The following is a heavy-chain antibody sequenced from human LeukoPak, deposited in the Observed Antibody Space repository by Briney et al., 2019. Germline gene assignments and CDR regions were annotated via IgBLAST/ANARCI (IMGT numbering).Heavy chain of an antibody. J-gene: IGHJ4*02. D-gene: IGHD5-24*01. V-gene: IGHV3-74*01. CDR2: INSDGSST. CDR1: GFTFSSYW. Sequence: PGGSLRLSCAASGFTFSSYWMHWVRQAPGKGLVRVSRINSDGSSTSYADSVKGRFTISRDNAKNTLYPQMNSLRAEDTAVYYCARDGVLGRDGYNFDYWGQGTLVTVSS. CDR3: ARDGVLGRDGYNFDY.